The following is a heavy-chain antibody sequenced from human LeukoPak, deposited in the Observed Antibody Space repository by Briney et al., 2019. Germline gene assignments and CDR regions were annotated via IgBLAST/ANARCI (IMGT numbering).Heavy chain of an antibody. V-gene: IGHV4-59*08. J-gene: IGHJ4*02. CDR2: IYFSGST. Sequence: PSETLSLTCTVSGGSISNYYWTWIRQPPGNGLEWIGHIYFSGSTNYNPSLKSRVTISVDTSKNQFSLKLSSVTAADTAVYYCARHKSSGTYPLDYWGQGTLVTVSS. CDR1: GGSISNYY. D-gene: IGHD1-26*01. CDR3: ARHKSSGTYPLDY.